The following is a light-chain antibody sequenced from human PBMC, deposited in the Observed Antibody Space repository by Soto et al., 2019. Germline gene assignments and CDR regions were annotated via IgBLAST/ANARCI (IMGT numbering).Light chain of an antibody. J-gene: IGKJ4*01. CDR2: GAS. V-gene: IGKV3-20*01. CDR3: QQYGSVPLT. Sequence: EIVLTQSPGTLSLSPGERATLSCRASQSVSSSYLAWYQQKPGQAPRLLIYGASSRATGIPDRFSGSGSGADFIPTISRLEPEDFAVYYCQQYGSVPLTFGGGTKVEIK. CDR1: QSVSSSY.